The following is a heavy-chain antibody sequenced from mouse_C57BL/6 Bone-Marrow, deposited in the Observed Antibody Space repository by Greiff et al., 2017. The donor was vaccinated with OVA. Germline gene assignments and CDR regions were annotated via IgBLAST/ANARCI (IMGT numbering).Heavy chain of an antibody. CDR3: ARSGDYGRGKNY. V-gene: IGHV14-2*01. CDR2: IDPEDGET. J-gene: IGHJ2*01. D-gene: IGHD2-4*01. CDR1: GFNIKDYY. Sequence: VQLKQSGAELVKPGASVKLSCTASGFNIKDYYMHWVKQRTEQGLEWIGRIDPEDGETKSAPKFQGKATITADTSSNTAYLQLSSLTSEDTAVYYCARSGDYGRGKNYWGQGTTLTVSS.